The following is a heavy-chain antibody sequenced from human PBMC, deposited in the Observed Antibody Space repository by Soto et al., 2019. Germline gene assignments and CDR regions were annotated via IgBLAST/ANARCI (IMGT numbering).Heavy chain of an antibody. CDR1: GFTFSSYA. CDR3: ATSFRVDDFWSGYYGY. J-gene: IGHJ4*02. V-gene: IGHV3-23*01. Sequence: GGSLRLSCAASGFTFSSYAMSWVRQAPGKGLEWVSVISGSGGSTYYADSVKGRFTISRDNSKNTLYLQMNSLRAEDTAVYYCATSFRVDDFWSGYYGYWGQGTLVTVSS. D-gene: IGHD3-3*01. CDR2: ISGSGGST.